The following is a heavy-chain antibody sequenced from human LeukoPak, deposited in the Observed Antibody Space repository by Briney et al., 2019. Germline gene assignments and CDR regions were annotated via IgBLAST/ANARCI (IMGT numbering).Heavy chain of an antibody. CDR2: IMQDGGEK. Sequence: GGSLRLSCAASGFTFSNYWMSWVRQAPGKGLEWVANIMQDGGEKYYVVSVEGRFTISRDNAKSSLYLQMNSLRAEDTAVYYCARDKIVGATNLDYWGQGTLVTVSS. V-gene: IGHV3-7*01. CDR1: GFTFSNYW. D-gene: IGHD1-26*01. J-gene: IGHJ4*02. CDR3: ARDKIVGATNLDY.